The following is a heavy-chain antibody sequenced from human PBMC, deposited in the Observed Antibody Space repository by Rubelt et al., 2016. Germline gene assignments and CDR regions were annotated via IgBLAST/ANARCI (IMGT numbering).Heavy chain of an antibody. V-gene: IGHV3-64*01. Sequence: EVQLVESGGGLVQPGGSLRLSCAASGFTFSSYAMHWVRQAPGKGLEYVSAISSNGGSTYYANSVKGRFTISRDNSKNTLYLQMGSLRAEDMAVYYCARGATYYDFWSGYLYWGQGTLVTVSS. D-gene: IGHD3-3*01. CDR1: GFTFSSYA. CDR3: ARGATYYDFWSGYLY. J-gene: IGHJ4*02. CDR2: ISSNGGST.